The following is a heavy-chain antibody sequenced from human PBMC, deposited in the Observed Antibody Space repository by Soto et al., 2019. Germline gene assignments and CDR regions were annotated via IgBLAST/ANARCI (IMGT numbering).Heavy chain of an antibody. V-gene: IGHV3-53*04. D-gene: IGHD6-25*01. Sequence: AAEGTRTSNYRSRFLQNPGKGLEWVSVIYSGGSTYYADSVKGRFTISRHNSKNTLYLQMNSLRAEDTAVYYCARGVTEASLNVGFDISGQGTMVTVSS. CDR3: ARGVTEASLNVGFDI. CDR1: EGTRTSNY. CDR2: IYSGGST. J-gene: IGHJ3*02.